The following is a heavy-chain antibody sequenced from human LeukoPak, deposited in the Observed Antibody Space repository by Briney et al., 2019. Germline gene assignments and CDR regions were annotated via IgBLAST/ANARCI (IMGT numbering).Heavy chain of an antibody. J-gene: IGHJ4*03. V-gene: IGHV3-64D*06. CDR1: GFTFSAYA. CDR3: VRGGSSSWYDYTFDN. Sequence: PGGSLRLSCSASGFTFSAYAIHWVRQAPGKGLEYVSAVSSNGGSTYYADSVKGRFTISRDNSKNTLYLQMSSLRTEDTALYYCVRGGSSSWYDYTFDNWGQGTLVTVSS. CDR2: VSSNGGST. D-gene: IGHD6-13*01.